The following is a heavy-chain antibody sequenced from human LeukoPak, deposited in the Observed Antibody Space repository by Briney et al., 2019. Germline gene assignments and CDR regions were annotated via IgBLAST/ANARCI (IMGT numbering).Heavy chain of an antibody. V-gene: IGHV3-48*04. CDR1: GFTFSSYV. CDR3: ATPYYDYWSGYSGH. CDR2: ISSSSSTI. Sequence: GGSLRLSCAASGFTFSSYVMNWVRQAPGKGLEWVSYISSSSSTIYYADSVKGRFTISRDNAKNSLYLQMNSLRAEDTAVYYCATPYYDYWSGYSGHWGQGTLVTVSS. D-gene: IGHD3-3*01. J-gene: IGHJ4*02.